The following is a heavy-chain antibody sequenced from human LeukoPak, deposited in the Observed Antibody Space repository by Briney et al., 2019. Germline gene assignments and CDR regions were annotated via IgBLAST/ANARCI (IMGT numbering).Heavy chain of an antibody. D-gene: IGHD3-16*02. CDR3: ARGVGYYDYVWGSYRRQYYFDY. V-gene: IGHV4-38-2*02. J-gene: IGHJ4*02. Sequence: SETLSLTCTVSGYSISSGYYWGWIRQPPGEGLEWIGSIYHGGSTYYNPSLKSRFTISGDTSKNQLSLKLSSVTAADTAVYYCARGVGYYDYVWGSYRRQYYFDYWGQGPLVTVSS. CDR1: GYSISSGYY. CDR2: IYHGGST.